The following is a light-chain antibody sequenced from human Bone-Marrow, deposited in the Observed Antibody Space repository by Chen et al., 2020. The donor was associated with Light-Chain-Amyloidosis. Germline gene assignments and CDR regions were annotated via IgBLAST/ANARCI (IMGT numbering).Light chain of an antibody. CDR2: GNR. Sequence: QSVLTQPPSVSGAPCQRVSLSCTGSSSNIGAGYDVHWYQQRPGTDPNLLIYGNRNRPSGVPDRFSGSKSGTSASLAITGLQAEDEADYYCQSYDSSLSGSRVFGTGTKVTVL. CDR1: SSNIGAGYD. J-gene: IGLJ1*01. CDR3: QSYDSSLSGSRV. V-gene: IGLV1-40*01.